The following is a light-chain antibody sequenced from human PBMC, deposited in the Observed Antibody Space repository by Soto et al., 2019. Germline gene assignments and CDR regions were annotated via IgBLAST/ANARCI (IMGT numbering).Light chain of an antibody. V-gene: IGLV2-23*01. Sequence: QSALAQPASVSGSPGQSITISCTGSSRDVGRYNLVSWYQQYPGKAPKLMIYEDTQRPSGVSNRFSGSKSGNTASLTISGLQADDEADYYCCSYAGSSIYVVFGGGTKLTV. CDR1: SRDVGRYNL. J-gene: IGLJ2*01. CDR3: CSYAGSSIYVV. CDR2: EDT.